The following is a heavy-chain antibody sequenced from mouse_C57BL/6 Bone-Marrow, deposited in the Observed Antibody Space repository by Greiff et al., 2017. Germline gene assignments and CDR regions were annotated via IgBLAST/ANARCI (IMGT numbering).Heavy chain of an antibody. D-gene: IGHD1-1*01. V-gene: IGHV1-64*01. CDR3: ARLPSYYGSSPYAMDY. CDR2: IHPNSGST. J-gene: IGHJ4*01. CDR1: GYTFTSYW. Sequence: VQLQQPGAELVKPGASVKLSCKASGYTFTSYWMHWVKQRPGQGLEWIGMIHPNSGSTNYNEKFKSKATLTVDKSSSTAYMQLSSLTSEDSAVYYCARLPSYYGSSPYAMDYWGQGTSVTVSS.